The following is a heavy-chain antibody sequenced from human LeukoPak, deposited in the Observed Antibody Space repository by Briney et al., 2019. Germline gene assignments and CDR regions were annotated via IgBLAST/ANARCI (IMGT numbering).Heavy chain of an antibody. Sequence: ASVNVSCKASGYTFTSYDINWVRQATGQGLEWMGWMNPNSGNTGYAQKFQGRVTMTRNTSISTAYMELSSLRSDDTAVYYCATPLRGRTAYYFDYWGQGTLVTVSS. CDR2: MNPNSGNT. D-gene: IGHD4-17*01. CDR3: ATPLRGRTAYYFDY. J-gene: IGHJ4*02. CDR1: GYTFTSYD. V-gene: IGHV1-8*01.